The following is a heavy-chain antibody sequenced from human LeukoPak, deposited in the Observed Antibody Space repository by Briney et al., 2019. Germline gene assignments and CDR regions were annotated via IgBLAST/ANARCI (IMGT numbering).Heavy chain of an antibody. V-gene: IGHV3-7*01. J-gene: IGHJ3*02. CDR2: IKQDGSEK. CDR3: ARDDYGGKLDI. CDR1: GFTFSSYW. Sequence: GGSLRLSCAASGFTFSSYWMSWVRRAPGKGLDWVANIKQDGSEKYYVDTVKGRFIISRDNAKNSLDPQMNRLRAEDTAVYYCARDDYGGKLDISGQGTVVTVSS. D-gene: IGHD4-23*01.